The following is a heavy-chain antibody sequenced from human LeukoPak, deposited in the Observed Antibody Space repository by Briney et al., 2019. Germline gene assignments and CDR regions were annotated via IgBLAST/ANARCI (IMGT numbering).Heavy chain of an antibody. J-gene: IGHJ3*02. CDR1: GFTFSSYW. Sequence: GGSLRLSCAASGFTFSSYWMHWVRQAPGKGLVWVSRINSDGSSTSYADSVKGRFTISRDNAKNTLYLQMNSLRAEDTAVYYCATLFLEWQRVISHAFDIWGQGTMVTVSS. D-gene: IGHD3-3*01. V-gene: IGHV3-74*01. CDR2: INSDGSST. CDR3: ATLFLEWQRVISHAFDI.